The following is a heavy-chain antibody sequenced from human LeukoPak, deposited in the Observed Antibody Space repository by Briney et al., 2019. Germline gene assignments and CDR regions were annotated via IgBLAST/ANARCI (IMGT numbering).Heavy chain of an antibody. CDR3: ARVGYYYDSSGYDAFDI. J-gene: IGHJ3*02. CDR1: GFTVSSNY. Sequence: GGSLRLSCAASGFTVSSNYMSWVRQAPGKGLEWVSVMYSGGSTYYADSVKGRFTISRDNSKNTLYLQMNSLRAEDTAVYYCARVGYYYDSSGYDAFDISGQGTMVTVSP. CDR2: MYSGGST. D-gene: IGHD3-22*01. V-gene: IGHV3-66*02.